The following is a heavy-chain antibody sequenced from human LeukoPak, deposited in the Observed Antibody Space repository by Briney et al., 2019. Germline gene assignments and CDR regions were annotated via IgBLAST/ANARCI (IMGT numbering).Heavy chain of an antibody. Sequence: GASVTVSCKASGYTFTGYYMHWVRQAPGQGLEWMGWINPNSGGTNYAQKFQGRVTMTRDTSISTAYMELSRLRSDDTAVYYCARDPFGSSWNVPSFDYWGQGTLVTVSS. V-gene: IGHV1-2*02. J-gene: IGHJ4*02. D-gene: IGHD6-13*01. CDR1: GYTFTGYY. CDR3: ARDPFGSSWNVPSFDY. CDR2: INPNSGGT.